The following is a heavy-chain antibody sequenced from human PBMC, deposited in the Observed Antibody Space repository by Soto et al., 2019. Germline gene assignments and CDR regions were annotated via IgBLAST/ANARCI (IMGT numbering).Heavy chain of an antibody. V-gene: IGHV1-3*04. J-gene: IGHJ3*02. CDR1: GYIFTNYA. CDR2: INTGNGNT. Sequence: ASVKVSCKAFGYIFTNYAMHWVRQAPGQRLEWMGWINTGNGNTEYSQKFQGRVTITRDTSASTAYMQLSSLTSEDTAVYFCATPFFNDAFDIWGLGTMVTVSS. CDR3: ATPFFNDAFDI.